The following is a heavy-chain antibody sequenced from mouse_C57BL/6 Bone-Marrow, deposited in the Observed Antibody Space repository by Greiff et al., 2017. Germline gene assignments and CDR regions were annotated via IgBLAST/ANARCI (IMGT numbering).Heavy chain of an antibody. J-gene: IGHJ4*01. CDR1: GYTFTDYN. CDR3: AWGLRQGEAMDY. CDR2: INPNNGGT. D-gene: IGHD2-4*01. V-gene: IGHV1-22*01. Sequence: EVQLQQSGPELVKPGASVKMSCKASGYTFTDYNMHWVKQSHGKSLEWIGYINPNNGGTSYNQKFKGKATLTVNKSSSTAYMELRSLTSEDSAVYYCAWGLRQGEAMDYWGQGTSVTVSS.